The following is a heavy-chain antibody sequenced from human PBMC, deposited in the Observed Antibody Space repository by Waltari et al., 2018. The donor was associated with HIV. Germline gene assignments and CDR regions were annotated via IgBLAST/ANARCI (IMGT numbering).Heavy chain of an antibody. J-gene: IGHJ6*02. V-gene: IGHV4-61*01. CDR2: IYYSGST. CDR3: ARVSTYYYGMDV. D-gene: IGHD1-1*01. Sequence: QVQLQESGPGLVKPSETLSLTCTGSGGSVSSGSHYWSCIRQPPGKGLEWIGYIYYSGSTNYNPSLKSRVTISVDTSKNQFSLKLSSVTAADTAVYYCARVSTYYYGMDVWGQGTTVTVSS. CDR1: GGSVSSGSHY.